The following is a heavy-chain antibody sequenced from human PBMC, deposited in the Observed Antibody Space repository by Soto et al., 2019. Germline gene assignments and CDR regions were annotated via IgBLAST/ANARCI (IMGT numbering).Heavy chain of an antibody. CDR2: ISAYNGNT. Sequence: QVQLVQSGAEVKKPGASVKVSCKASGYTFTNYGISWVRQAPGQGLEWMGWISAYNGNTKYAQKLQGRVTMTTDTAPSTAYMELRCLRSDDTAVYCCARDSPPVDYWGQGTLVTVSS. J-gene: IGHJ4*02. V-gene: IGHV1-18*01. CDR1: GYTFTNYG. CDR3: ARDSPPVDY.